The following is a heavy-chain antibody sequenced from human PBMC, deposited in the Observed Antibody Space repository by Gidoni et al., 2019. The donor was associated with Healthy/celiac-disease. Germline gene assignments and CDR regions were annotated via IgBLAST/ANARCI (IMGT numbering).Heavy chain of an antibody. V-gene: IGHV1-8*01. CDR1: GYPFTSYD. J-gene: IGHJ6*02. D-gene: IGHD3-3*01. Sequence: QVQLVQSGAEVKKPGASVKVSCKASGYPFTSYDINWVRKATGQGLEWMGWMKPNSGNTGYAQKFQGRVTMTRNTSISTAYMELSSLRSEDTAVYYCARGIGSGLYYYYGMDVWGQGTTVTVSS. CDR3: ARGIGSGLYYYYGMDV. CDR2: MKPNSGNT.